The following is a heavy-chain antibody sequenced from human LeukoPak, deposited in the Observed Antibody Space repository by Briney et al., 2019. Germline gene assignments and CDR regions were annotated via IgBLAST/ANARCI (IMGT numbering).Heavy chain of an antibody. CDR2: INHSGTT. V-gene: IGHV4-34*09. J-gene: IGHJ2*01. D-gene: IGHD2-2*01. CDR3: VRDRGRKYQLRYWYFDP. CDR1: GGSLSGYY. Sequence: PSETLSLTCTVYGGSLSGYYWSWIRQSPEKGLEWIGEINHSGTTNYNPSLKSRVTISVDTSKNQFSLKLSSVTAADTAVYYCVRDRGRKYQLRYWYFDPWGRGTLVTVSS.